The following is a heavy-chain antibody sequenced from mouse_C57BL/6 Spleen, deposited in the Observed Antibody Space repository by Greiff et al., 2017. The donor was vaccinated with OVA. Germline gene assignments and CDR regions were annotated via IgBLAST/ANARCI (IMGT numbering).Heavy chain of an antibody. V-gene: IGHV10-3*01. CDR3: VRDAYGNYFYAMDY. CDR1: GFTFNTYA. J-gene: IGHJ4*01. CDR2: IRSKSSNYAT. D-gene: IGHD2-1*01. Sequence: EVKLMESGGGLVQPKGSLKLSCAASGFTFNTYAMHWVRQAPGKGLEWVARIRSKSSNYATYYADSVKDRFTISRDDSQSMLYLQMNNLKTEDTAMYYSVRDAYGNYFYAMDYWGQGTSVTVSS.